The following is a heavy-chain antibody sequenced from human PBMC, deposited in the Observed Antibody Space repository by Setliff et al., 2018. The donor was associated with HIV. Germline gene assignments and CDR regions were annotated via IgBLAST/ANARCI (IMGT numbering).Heavy chain of an antibody. D-gene: IGHD2-2*01. CDR2: INPNSGDT. CDR3: ASGLGDQLLDY. CDR1: GYMFTVHY. Sequence: GASVKVSCKASGYMFTVHYMHWVRQAPGQGLEWMGWINPNSGDTNYAQKFQGRVTMTRDTSISTAYMELSRLRSDDTAVYYCASGLGDQLLDYWGQGTLVTVSS. V-gene: IGHV1-2*02. J-gene: IGHJ4*02.